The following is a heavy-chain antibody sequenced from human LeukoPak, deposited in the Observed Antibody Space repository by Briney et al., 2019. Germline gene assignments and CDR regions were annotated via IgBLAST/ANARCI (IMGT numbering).Heavy chain of an antibody. D-gene: IGHD3-10*01. CDR3: ARGALWFGETIDY. CDR1: GGSFSGYY. J-gene: IGHJ4*02. CDR2: INHSGST. V-gene: IGHV4-34*01. Sequence: SETLSLTCAVYGGSFSGYYWSWLRQPPRKGLEWIGEINHSGSTNYNPSLKSRVTISVDTSKNQFSLQLSSVTAADTAVYYCARGALWFGETIDYWGQGTLVTVSS.